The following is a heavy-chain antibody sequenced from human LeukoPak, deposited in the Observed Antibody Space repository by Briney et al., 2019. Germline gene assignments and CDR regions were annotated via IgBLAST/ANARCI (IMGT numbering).Heavy chain of an antibody. CDR1: GGSISSYY. J-gene: IGHJ4*02. Sequence: SETLSLTCTVSGGSISSYYWSWIWQPPGKGLEWIGYIYYSGSTNYNPSLKSRVTISVDTSKNQFSLRLSSVTAADTAVYYCARRRGYYYDSSGYVFDYWGQGTLVTVSS. CDR3: ARRRGYYYDSSGYVFDY. CDR2: IYYSGST. D-gene: IGHD3-22*01. V-gene: IGHV4-59*08.